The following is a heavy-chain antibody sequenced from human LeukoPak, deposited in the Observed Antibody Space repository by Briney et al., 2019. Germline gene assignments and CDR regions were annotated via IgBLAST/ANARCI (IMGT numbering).Heavy chain of an antibody. D-gene: IGHD2-15*01. CDR2: IYYSGST. Sequence: PSETLSLTCTVSGGSVSSGSYYWSWIRQPPGKGLEWIGYIYYSGSTYYNPSLKSRVTISVDTSKNQFSLKLSSVTAADTAVYYCARDRWPLAFDIWGQGTMVTVSS. V-gene: IGHV4-31*03. CDR3: ARDRWPLAFDI. CDR1: GGSVSSGSYY. J-gene: IGHJ3*02.